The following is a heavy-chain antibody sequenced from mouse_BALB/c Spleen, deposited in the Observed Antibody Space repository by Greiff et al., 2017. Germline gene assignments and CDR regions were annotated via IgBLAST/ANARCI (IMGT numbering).Heavy chain of an antibody. CDR3: ARGRNGDAMDY. J-gene: IGHJ4*01. CDR1: GYTFTSYW. V-gene: IGHV1-7*01. CDR2: INPSTGYT. Sequence: VQLQQSGAELVKPGASVKMSCKASGYTFTSYWMHWVKQRPGQGLEWIGYINPSTGYTEYNQKFKDKATLTADKSSSTAYMQLSSLTSEDSAVYYCARGRNGDAMDYWGQGTSVTVSS.